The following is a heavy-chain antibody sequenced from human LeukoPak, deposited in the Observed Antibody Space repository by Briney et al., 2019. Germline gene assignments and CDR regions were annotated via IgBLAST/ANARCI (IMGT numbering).Heavy chain of an antibody. V-gene: IGHV4-59*12. CDR2: IYYSGST. CDR1: GGSISSYY. D-gene: IGHD4-17*01. Sequence: SETLSPTCTVSGGSISSYYWSWIRQPPGKGLEWIGYIYYSGSTNYNPSLKSRVTISVDTSKNQFSLKLSSVTAADTAVYYCARFGDSDAFDIWGQGTMVTVSS. CDR3: ARFGDSDAFDI. J-gene: IGHJ3*02.